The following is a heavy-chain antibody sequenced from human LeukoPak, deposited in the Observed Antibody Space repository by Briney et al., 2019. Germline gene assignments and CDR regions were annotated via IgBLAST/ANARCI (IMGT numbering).Heavy chain of an antibody. J-gene: IGHJ4*02. CDR1: GYTFTSYG. Sequence: ASVKVSCKASGYTFTSYGISWVRQAPGQGLEWMGWISAYNGNTNYAQKLQGIFTMTTDTSTTTAYMELRSLRSDDTAVYYCARVAGGSYYRSFDYWGQGTLVTVSS. CDR2: ISAYNGNT. CDR3: ARVAGGSYYRSFDY. V-gene: IGHV1-18*01. D-gene: IGHD1-26*01.